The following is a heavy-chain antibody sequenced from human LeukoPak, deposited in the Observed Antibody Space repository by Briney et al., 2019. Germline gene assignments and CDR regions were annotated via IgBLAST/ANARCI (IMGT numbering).Heavy chain of an antibody. Sequence: GASVKVSCKASGGTFSSYAISWVRQAPGQGLEWMGGIIPIFGTANYAQKFQGRVTITADESTSTAYMELSSLRSEDTAVYYCASPGLNYDFWSGYYPFDYWGQGTLVTVSS. J-gene: IGHJ4*02. V-gene: IGHV1-69*13. CDR3: ASPGLNYDFWSGYYPFDY. CDR1: GGTFSSYA. D-gene: IGHD3-3*01. CDR2: IIPIFGTA.